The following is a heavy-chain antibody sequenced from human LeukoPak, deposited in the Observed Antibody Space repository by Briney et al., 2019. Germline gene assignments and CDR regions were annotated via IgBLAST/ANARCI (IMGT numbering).Heavy chain of an antibody. V-gene: IGHV3-20*04. D-gene: IGHD6-19*01. J-gene: IGHJ6*03. CDR3: AREEGSSGRYYFYYYMDV. Sequence: GGSLRLSCAASGFTFDDYGMSWVRQAPGKGLEWVSGINWNGGSTGYADSVKGRFTISRDNAKNSLYLQMNSLRAEDTAVYYCAREEGSSGRYYFYYYMDVWGKGTTVTVSS. CDR1: GFTFDDYG. CDR2: INWNGGST.